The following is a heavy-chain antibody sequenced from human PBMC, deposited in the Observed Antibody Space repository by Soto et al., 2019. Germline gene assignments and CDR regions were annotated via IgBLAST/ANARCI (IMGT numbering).Heavy chain of an antibody. CDR1: GFSLSTSGVG. V-gene: IGHV2-5*02. CDR3: ALRGFSSFDY. D-gene: IGHD3-3*01. CDR2: IYWDDDK. Sequence: QITLKESGPTLVKPTQPLTLTCTFSGFSLSTSGVGMGWIRQPPGKALEWLALIYWDDDKRHSPSLKNRLSITKYTSKNQVVLTMTNMDPVDTATYYCALRGFSSFDYWGQGTLVTVSS. J-gene: IGHJ4*02.